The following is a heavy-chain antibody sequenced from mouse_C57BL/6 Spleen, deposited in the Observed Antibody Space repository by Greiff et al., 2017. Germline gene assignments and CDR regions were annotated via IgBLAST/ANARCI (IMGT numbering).Heavy chain of an antibody. CDR2: ISSGSSNI. CDR1: GFTFSDYG. J-gene: IGHJ2*01. V-gene: IGHV5-17*01. Sequence: EVKLVESGGGLVKPGGSLKLSCAASGFTFSDYGLHWVRQAPEKGLEWVAYISSGSSNIYYADTVKGRFTISRDNAKNTLFLQMTSLRSEDTAMYYCARGGTGPFDYWGQGTTLTVSS. D-gene: IGHD4-1*01. CDR3: ARGGTGPFDY.